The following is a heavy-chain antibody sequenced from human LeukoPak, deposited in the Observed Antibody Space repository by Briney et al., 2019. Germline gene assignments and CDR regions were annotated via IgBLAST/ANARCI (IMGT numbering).Heavy chain of an antibody. Sequence: GGSLRLSCAASGFTFSNYAMSWVHQAPGKGLEWVSAISGSDGRLFYADSVKGRFTISRDNSKNTLYLQMNSLRAEDTALYYCAKESPYRAPTRTYYFDYWGQGTLVTVSS. CDR1: GFTFSNYA. J-gene: IGHJ4*02. CDR2: ISGSDGRL. CDR3: AKESPYRAPTRTYYFDY. V-gene: IGHV3-23*01. D-gene: IGHD1-14*01.